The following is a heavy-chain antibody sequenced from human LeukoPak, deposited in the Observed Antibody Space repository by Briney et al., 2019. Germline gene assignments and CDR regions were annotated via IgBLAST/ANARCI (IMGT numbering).Heavy chain of an antibody. CDR2: ISGSGGST. D-gene: IGHD6-19*01. CDR1: GFTFSSYA. CDR3: ARNTQQWLPPNDY. V-gene: IGHV3-23*01. J-gene: IGHJ4*02. Sequence: GGSLRLSCAASGFTFSSYAMSWVRQAPGKGLEWVSAISGSGGSTYYADSVKGRFTISRDNSKNTLYLQMNSLRDEDTAVYYCARNTQQWLPPNDYWGQGTLVTVSS.